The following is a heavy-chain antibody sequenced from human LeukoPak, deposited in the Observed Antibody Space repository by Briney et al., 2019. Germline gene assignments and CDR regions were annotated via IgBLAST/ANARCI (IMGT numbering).Heavy chain of an antibody. J-gene: IGHJ4*02. CDR3: AKVTSAGSCYQSDY. V-gene: IGHV3-23*01. Sequence: GRSLRLSCAASGSSLSGNGMHWVRQAPGKGLEWVSGISDRGGTTYYADSVEGRFTISRDNSKNTLYLQMNNLGAEDTAVYYCAKVTSAGSCYQSDYWGQGTLVTVSS. CDR2: ISDRGGTT. CDR1: GSSLSGNG. D-gene: IGHD2-15*01.